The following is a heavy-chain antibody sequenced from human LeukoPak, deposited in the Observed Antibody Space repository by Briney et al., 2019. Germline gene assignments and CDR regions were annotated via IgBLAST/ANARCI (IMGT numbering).Heavy chain of an antibody. Sequence: GASVKVSCKVSGYTLTELSMHWVRQAPGKGLEWMGGFDPEDGETIYAQKFQGRVTMTEDTSTDTAYMELSSLRSEDTAAYYCATSSGNWIQPQYYYYYMDVWGKGTTVTVSS. CDR3: ATSSGNWIQPQYYYYYMDV. CDR2: FDPEDGET. V-gene: IGHV1-24*01. J-gene: IGHJ6*03. CDR1: GYTLTELS. D-gene: IGHD1-20*01.